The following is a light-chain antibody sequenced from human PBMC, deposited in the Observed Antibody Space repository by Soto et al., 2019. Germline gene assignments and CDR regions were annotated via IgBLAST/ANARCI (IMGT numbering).Light chain of an antibody. Sequence: QAVVIQPPSVSGAPGQRVTISCSGSSSNIGDNAVNWYQQLPGKAPKLLINSDYALSSGVSDRFSGSKSGTSASLAISGLQSEDEADYYCETWDDSLNVRVFGGGTKLTVL. V-gene: IGLV1-36*01. CDR3: ETWDDSLNVRV. CDR1: SSNIGDNA. CDR2: SDY. J-gene: IGLJ3*02.